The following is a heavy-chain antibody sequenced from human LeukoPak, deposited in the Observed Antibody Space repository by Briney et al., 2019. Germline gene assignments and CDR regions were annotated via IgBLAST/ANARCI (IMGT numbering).Heavy chain of an antibody. CDR2: FDPEDPEDGEA. Sequence: ASVKVSCKVSGYTLTELSMHWVRQAPGKGLEWMGGFDPEDPEDGEAIYAQKFQGRVTMTEDTSTDTAYMELSSLRSEDTAVHYCTTGKIYCSSCSDDYWGQGTLVTVSS. D-gene: IGHD6-13*01. V-gene: IGHV1-24*01. CDR1: GYTLTELS. J-gene: IGHJ4*02. CDR3: TTGKIYCSSCSDDY.